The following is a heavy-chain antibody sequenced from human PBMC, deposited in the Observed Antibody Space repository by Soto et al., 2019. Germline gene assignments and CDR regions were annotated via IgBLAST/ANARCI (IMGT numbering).Heavy chain of an antibody. Sequence: PSETLSLTCTVSGGSISSSSYYWSWIRQPPGKGLEWIGEINHSGSTNYNPSLKSRVTISVDTSKNQFSLKLSSVTAADTAVYYCARDFSYDSSGYYLLRYYYYGMDVWGQGTTVTVSS. D-gene: IGHD3-22*01. CDR2: INHSGST. J-gene: IGHJ6*02. CDR3: ARDFSYDSSGYYLLRYYYYGMDV. CDR1: GGSISSSSYY. V-gene: IGHV4-39*07.